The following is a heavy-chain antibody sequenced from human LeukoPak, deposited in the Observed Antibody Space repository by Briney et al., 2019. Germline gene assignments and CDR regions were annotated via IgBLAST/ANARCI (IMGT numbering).Heavy chain of an antibody. V-gene: IGHV4-39*01. D-gene: IGHD2/OR15-2a*01. CDR1: GGSISSSSYY. J-gene: IGHJ6*02. CDR2: IYYSGST. CDR3: ARVDIVIKSSYYYYYYGMDV. Sequence: PSETLSLTCTVSGGSISSSSYYWGWIRQPPGTGLEWIGSIYYSGSTYYNPSLKSRVTISVDTSKNQFSLKLSSVTAADTAVYYCARVDIVIKSSYYYYYYGMDVWGQGTTVTVSS.